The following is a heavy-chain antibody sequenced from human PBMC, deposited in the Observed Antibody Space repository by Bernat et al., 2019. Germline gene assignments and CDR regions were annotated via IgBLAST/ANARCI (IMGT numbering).Heavy chain of an antibody. J-gene: IGHJ4*02. CDR1: GFFFNSYV. Sequence: EVQLVESGGGVIQPGGSLRLSCAPSGFFFNSYVMHWVRQAPGMDLEWVSRINHDASVTSYADSVKGRFTISRDNSKDSLYLQMHSLRAEDTALYYCVRDNANWAFDYWGRGTLVTVSS. CDR2: INHDASVT. V-gene: IGHV3-43*02. D-gene: IGHD7-27*01. CDR3: VRDNANWAFDY.